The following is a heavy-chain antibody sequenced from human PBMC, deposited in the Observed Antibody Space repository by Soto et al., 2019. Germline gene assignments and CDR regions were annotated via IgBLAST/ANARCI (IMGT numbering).Heavy chain of an antibody. CDR3: ARDTGWGLGY. Sequence: QVQLQESGPGLVRPSGTLSLTCAVSGDSINSNYCWTWVRQPPGKGLEWIAEIYYSGGTSYNPSRRXXVXIXXDKSKNQFSLNLTSVTAADTPMYYCARDTGWGLGYWGQGTLVTVSS. CDR2: IYYSGGT. V-gene: IGHV4-4*02. D-gene: IGHD6-19*01. CDR1: GDSINSNYC. J-gene: IGHJ4*02.